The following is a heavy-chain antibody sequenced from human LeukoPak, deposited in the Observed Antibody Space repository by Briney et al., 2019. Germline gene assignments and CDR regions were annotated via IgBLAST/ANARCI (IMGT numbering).Heavy chain of an antibody. CDR2: IYPGDGST. CDR3: ATWGVVTAIRNAFDI. Sequence: GGSLRLSCAASGFTFSTYAMSWVRQAPGKGLEWVSTIYPGDGSTPNYADSVKGRFTISRDNSKNTLYLQMNSLRAEDTAVYYCATWGVVTAIRNAFDIWGQGTMVTVSS. CDR1: GFTFSTYA. J-gene: IGHJ3*02. D-gene: IGHD2-21*02. V-gene: IGHV3-23*01.